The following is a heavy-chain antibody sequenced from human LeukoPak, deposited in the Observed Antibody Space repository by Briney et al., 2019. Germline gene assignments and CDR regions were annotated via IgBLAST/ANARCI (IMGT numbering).Heavy chain of an antibody. CDR2: INHSGST. J-gene: IGHJ6*03. V-gene: IGHV4-34*01. D-gene: IGHD2-2*01. Sequence: SATLSLTCAVYGGSFSGYYWSWIRQPPGRGLEWIGEINHSGSTNYNPSLKSRVTISVDTSKNQFSLKLSSVTAADTAVYYCARDRYCSSTSCPMDYYYYYMDVWGKGTTVTVSS. CDR3: ARDRYCSSTSCPMDYYYYYMDV. CDR1: GGSFSGYY.